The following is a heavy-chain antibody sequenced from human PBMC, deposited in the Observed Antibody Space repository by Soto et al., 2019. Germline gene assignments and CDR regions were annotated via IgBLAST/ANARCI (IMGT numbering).Heavy chain of an antibody. CDR1: GFTFSSYA. Sequence: PWGSLRLSCAASGFTFSSYAVSCVRQAPWKGPEWISAISGSGGSTYYADSVKGRFTISRDNSKNTLYLQMNSLRAEDTAVYYCAKIDGYSYGQIDYWGQGTLVTVSS. CDR2: ISGSGGST. CDR3: AKIDGYSYGQIDY. V-gene: IGHV3-23*01. D-gene: IGHD5-18*01. J-gene: IGHJ4*02.